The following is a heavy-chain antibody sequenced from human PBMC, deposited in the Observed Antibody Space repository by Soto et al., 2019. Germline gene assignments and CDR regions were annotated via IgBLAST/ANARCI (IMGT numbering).Heavy chain of an antibody. CDR2: TSYDGSNK. CDR3: AKDHSEYSYYFDY. Sequence: QVQLVESGGGVVQPGRSLRLSCAASGFPFSSYGMHWVRQAPGKGLEWVAVTSYDGSNKYYADSVKGRFTISRDNSKKTLYLQMNSLRAEDTAVYYCAKDHSEYSYYFDYWGQGTLGTVSS. V-gene: IGHV3-30*18. CDR1: GFPFSSYG. J-gene: IGHJ4*02. D-gene: IGHD4-4*01.